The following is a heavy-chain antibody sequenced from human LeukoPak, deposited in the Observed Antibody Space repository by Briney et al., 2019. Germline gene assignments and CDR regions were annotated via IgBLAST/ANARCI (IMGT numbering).Heavy chain of an antibody. V-gene: IGHV4-39*07. D-gene: IGHD6-19*01. CDR2: IYYSGST. CDR1: GGSISSSSYY. Sequence: PSETLSLTCTVSGGSISSSSYYWGWIRQPPGKGLAWIGSIYYSGSTYYNPSLKSRVTISVDTSKNQFSLKLSSVTAADTAVYYCARTTYEGYSSGWYFDYWGQGTLVTVSS. J-gene: IGHJ4*02. CDR3: ARTTYEGYSSGWYFDY.